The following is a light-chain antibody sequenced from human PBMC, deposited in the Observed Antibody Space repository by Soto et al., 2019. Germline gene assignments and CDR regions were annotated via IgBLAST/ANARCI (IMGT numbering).Light chain of an antibody. CDR1: SSNIRSNT. CDR2: SNN. Sequence: QSVLTQPPSASGTPGQRVTISCSGSSSNIRSNTVNWYQQLPGTAPKLLIYSNNQRPSGVPDRFSGSKSGTSASLAISGLQSEDEADYYCAAWDVSLNGGVLGGGTKLTVL. J-gene: IGLJ3*02. V-gene: IGLV1-44*01. CDR3: AAWDVSLNGGV.